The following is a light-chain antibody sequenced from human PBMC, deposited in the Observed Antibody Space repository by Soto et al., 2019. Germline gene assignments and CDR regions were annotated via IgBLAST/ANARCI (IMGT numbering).Light chain of an antibody. CDR2: DAS. Sequence: EIVMTQSPTILSVSPGERATLSCRASQSVSSNLAWYQQKPGQAPRLLIYDASNRATGTPARFSGSGSGTDFTLTISSLEAEDFALYYCQQRSKWPVTFGGGTKVEIK. CDR1: QSVSSN. CDR3: QQRSKWPVT. J-gene: IGKJ4*01. V-gene: IGKV3-11*01.